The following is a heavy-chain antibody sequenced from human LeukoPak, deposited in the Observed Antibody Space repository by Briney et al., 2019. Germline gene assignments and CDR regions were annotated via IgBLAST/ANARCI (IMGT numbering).Heavy chain of an antibody. CDR1: GGSFSGYY. D-gene: IGHD3-10*01. V-gene: IGHV4-34*01. Sequence: SETLSLTCAVYGGSFSGYYWSWIRQPPGKGLEWIGEINHSGSTNYNPSLKSRVTISVDTSKNQFSLKLSSVTAADTAVYYCARGAKYYGSRGNWFDPWGQGTLVTVSS. CDR3: ARGAKYYGSRGNWFDP. J-gene: IGHJ5*02. CDR2: INHSGST.